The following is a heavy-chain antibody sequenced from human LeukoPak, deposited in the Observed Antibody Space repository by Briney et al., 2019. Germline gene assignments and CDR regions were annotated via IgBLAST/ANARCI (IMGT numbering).Heavy chain of an antibody. Sequence: GASVKVSCKFSGYTLTELSMHWVRQAPGKGLEWMGGFDPEDGETIYAQKFQGRVTMTEDTSTDTAYMELSSLRSEDTAVYYCATLLLHYYDSSGYLDRFDYWGQGTLVTVSS. V-gene: IGHV1-24*01. J-gene: IGHJ4*02. D-gene: IGHD3-22*01. CDR2: FDPEDGET. CDR3: ATLLLHYYDSSGYLDRFDY. CDR1: GYTLTELS.